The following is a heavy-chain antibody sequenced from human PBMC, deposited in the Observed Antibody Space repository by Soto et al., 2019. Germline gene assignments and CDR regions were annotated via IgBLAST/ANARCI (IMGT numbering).Heavy chain of an antibody. CDR1: GFNFRDYY. V-gene: IGHV3-11*01. D-gene: IGHD6-6*01. CDR3: ARAAAARPAAWY. CDR2: ISSNDSST. J-gene: IGHJ4*02. Sequence: PGGSLRLSCAGTGFNFRDYYMSSIRPAPGTGLERVSYISSNDSSTYYVETVRGRITISRDNAKHSQYQPMNHQGAEDTAVYYCARAAAARPAAWYWGQGP.